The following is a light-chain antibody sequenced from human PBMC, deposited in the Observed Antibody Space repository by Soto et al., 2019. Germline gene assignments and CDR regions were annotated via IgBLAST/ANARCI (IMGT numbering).Light chain of an antibody. V-gene: IGKV3-20*01. J-gene: IGKJ4*01. CDR1: QSVSSTF. Sequence: EFVLTQSPGTLSLSPGERATLSCRASQSVSSTFLAWYQQQPGQPPRLLIYGASTRGTGIPDRFSGSGSGTDFTLTISRLEPEDFAVYYCQHHGNSPPLTFGGGTKVEIK. CDR2: GAS. CDR3: QHHGNSPPLT.